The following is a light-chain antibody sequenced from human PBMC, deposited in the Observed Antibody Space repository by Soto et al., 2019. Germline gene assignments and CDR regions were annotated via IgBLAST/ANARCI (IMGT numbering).Light chain of an antibody. Sequence: DIQMTQSPSSLSASVGDRVTITCRASQSISSYLNWYQQKPGKAPELLIYAASTLQSGVPSRFSGSGSGTDFILTISSLQPEDFATYYCQQSYSTPWTFGQGTKVEIE. J-gene: IGKJ1*01. CDR1: QSISSY. CDR3: QQSYSTPWT. CDR2: AAS. V-gene: IGKV1-39*01.